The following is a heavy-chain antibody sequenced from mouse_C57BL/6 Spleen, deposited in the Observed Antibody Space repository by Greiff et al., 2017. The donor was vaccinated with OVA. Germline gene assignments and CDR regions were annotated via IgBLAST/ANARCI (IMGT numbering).Heavy chain of an antibody. Sequence: VVKPGASVKIPCKASGYTFTDYNMDWVKQSHGKNLEWIGDIHPNNGGTIYNQKFKGKATLTVDKSSSTAYMERRSLTSEDTAVYYCARDYYGSRGGYWGQGTTLTVSS. CDR2: IHPNNGGT. D-gene: IGHD1-1*01. J-gene: IGHJ2*01. V-gene: IGHV1-18*01. CDR3: ARDYYGSRGGY. CDR1: GYTFTDYN.